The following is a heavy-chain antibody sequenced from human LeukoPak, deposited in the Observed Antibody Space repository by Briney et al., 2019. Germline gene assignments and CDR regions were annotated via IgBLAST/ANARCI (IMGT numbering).Heavy chain of an antibody. CDR2: IKPNSGGT. J-gene: IGHJ4*02. Sequence: ASVKVSCKASGYSFADYYMHWVRQAPGQGLEWMGWIKPNSGGTRSAQKFQGRVTMTRDTSISTAYMELSSLRYDDTAVYYCAKDMESAYDCSGYYSPFDSWAQGILVTVSS. V-gene: IGHV1-2*02. D-gene: IGHD3-22*01. CDR3: AKDMESAYDCSGYYSPFDS. CDR1: GYSFADYY.